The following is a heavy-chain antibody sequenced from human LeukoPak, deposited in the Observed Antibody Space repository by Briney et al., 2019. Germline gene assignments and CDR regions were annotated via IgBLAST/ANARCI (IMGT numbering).Heavy chain of an antibody. Sequence: GSSVKVSCKASGGTFNTYAINWVRQAPGQGLEWMGGIIPIFDTTHYAHNFQGRVTITADESTSTVYMELSSLRSEDTAVYYCARGGLVAARPSAGGFDPWGQGTLVTVSS. D-gene: IGHD6-6*01. CDR1: GGTFNTYA. J-gene: IGHJ5*02. CDR2: IIPIFDTT. V-gene: IGHV1-69*01. CDR3: ARGGLVAARPSAGGFDP.